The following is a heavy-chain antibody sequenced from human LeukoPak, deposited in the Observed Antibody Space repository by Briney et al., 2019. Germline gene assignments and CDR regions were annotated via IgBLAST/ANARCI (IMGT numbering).Heavy chain of an antibody. J-gene: IGHJ3*02. CDR1: GFTFTSSA. D-gene: IGHD1-26*01. V-gene: IGHV1-58*01. CDR3: ARQYSGSNDDAFDI. Sequence: SVKVSCKASGFTFTSSAVQWVRQARGQRLEWIGWIVVGSGNTNYAQKFQERVTITRDMSTSTAYMELSSLRSEDTAVYYCARQYSGSNDDAFDIWGQGTMVTVSS. CDR2: IVVGSGNT.